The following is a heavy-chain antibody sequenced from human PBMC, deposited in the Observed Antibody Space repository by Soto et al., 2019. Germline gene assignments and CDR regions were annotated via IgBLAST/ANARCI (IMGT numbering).Heavy chain of an antibody. J-gene: IGHJ5*02. CDR3: ARDRSSSWKEGWFDP. V-gene: IGHV1-18*01. CDR1: GYTFTSYG. D-gene: IGHD6-13*01. Sequence: QVQLVQSGAEVKKPGASVKVSCKASGYTFTSYGISWVRQAPGQGLEWMGWISAYNGNTNYAQKLQGRVTMTTDTSTSTDYMELRSLRSDDTAVYYCARDRSSSWKEGWFDPWGQGTLVTVSS. CDR2: ISAYNGNT.